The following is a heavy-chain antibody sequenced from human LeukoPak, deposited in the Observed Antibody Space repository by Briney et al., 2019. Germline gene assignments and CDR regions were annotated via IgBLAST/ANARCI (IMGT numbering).Heavy chain of an antibody. CDR2: INSDGSWT. V-gene: IGHV3-74*01. CDR1: GNYW. J-gene: IGHJ4*02. CDR3: ARGLLVGATSFDY. D-gene: IGHD1-26*01. Sequence: PGGSLRLSCAASGNYWMHWVRQVPGKGLVWVSHINSDGSWTSYADSVKGRFTISKDNAKNTVYLQMNSLRAEDTAVYYCARGLLVGATSFDYWGQGTLVTVSS.